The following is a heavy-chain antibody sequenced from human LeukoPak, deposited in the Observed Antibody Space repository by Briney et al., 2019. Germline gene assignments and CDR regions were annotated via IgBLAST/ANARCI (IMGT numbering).Heavy chain of an antibody. D-gene: IGHD3-10*01. V-gene: IGHV3-23*01. Sequence: PGGSLRLSCAASGFTFSSYAMSWVRQAPGKGLEWVSAVTASAGNTYYADSVKGRFTISRDNSKNTLYLQVNSLRAEDTAVYYCAKGDYYGSGSTFKNGMDVWGQGTTVTVYS. J-gene: IGHJ6*02. CDR1: GFTFSSYA. CDR2: VTASAGNT. CDR3: AKGDYYGSGSTFKNGMDV.